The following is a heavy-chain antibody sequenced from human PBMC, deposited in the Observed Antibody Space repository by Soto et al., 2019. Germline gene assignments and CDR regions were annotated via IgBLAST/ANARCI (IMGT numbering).Heavy chain of an antibody. CDR1: GYTFTTYG. J-gene: IGHJ4*02. V-gene: IGHV1-18*04. CDR3: ARARMVRGVVTYFFDL. D-gene: IGHD3-10*01. CDR2: ISGYNGNT. Sequence: ASVKVSCKASGYTFTTYGFSWVRQAPGQGLEWPGWISGYNGNTNYAQRFQDRVTMTTDTSTSTAYLHLTSLSSDDTALYYCARARMVRGVVTYFFDLWGQGTPVTVSS.